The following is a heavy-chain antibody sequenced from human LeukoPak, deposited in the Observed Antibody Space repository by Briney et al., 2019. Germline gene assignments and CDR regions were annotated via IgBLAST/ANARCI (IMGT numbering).Heavy chain of an antibody. CDR2: IVVGSGNT. V-gene: IGHV1-58*02. J-gene: IGHJ4*02. Sequence: GASVKVSCKASGFTFTSSAMQWVRQARGQRLEWIGWIVVGSGNTNYAQKFQERDTITRDMSTSTAYMELSSLRSEDTAVYYCAADKFGGYYFDYWGQGTLVTVSS. CDR1: GFTFTSSA. CDR3: AADKFGGYYFDY. D-gene: IGHD3-10*01.